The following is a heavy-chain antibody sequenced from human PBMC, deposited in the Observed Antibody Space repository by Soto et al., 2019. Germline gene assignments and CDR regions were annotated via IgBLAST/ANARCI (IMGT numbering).Heavy chain of an antibody. Sequence: VQLLESGGGLVQPGGSLGLSCAASGFTFSSYAMSWVRQAPGKGLEWVSSISAGGGSTYYADSVKGRFTISRDNSKNTLYLQMNSLRAEDTAVYYCAKRLIYSSSWYYFDYWGQGTLVTVSS. V-gene: IGHV3-23*01. D-gene: IGHD6-13*01. CDR3: AKRLIYSSSWYYFDY. J-gene: IGHJ4*02. CDR2: ISAGGGST. CDR1: GFTFSSYA.